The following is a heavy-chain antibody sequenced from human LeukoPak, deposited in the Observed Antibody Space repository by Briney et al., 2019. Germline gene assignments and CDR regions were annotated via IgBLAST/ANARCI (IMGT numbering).Heavy chain of an antibody. CDR3: ARDLVTTVVTPHFDY. J-gene: IGHJ4*02. Sequence: GGSLRLSCAASGFTFSSYWMSWVRQAPGKGLEWVANIKQDGSEKYYVDSVKGRFTISRDNAKNSLYLQMNSLRSEDTAVYYCARDLVTTVVTPHFDYWGQGTLVTVSS. V-gene: IGHV3-7*03. CDR2: IKQDGSEK. CDR1: GFTFSSYW. D-gene: IGHD4-23*01.